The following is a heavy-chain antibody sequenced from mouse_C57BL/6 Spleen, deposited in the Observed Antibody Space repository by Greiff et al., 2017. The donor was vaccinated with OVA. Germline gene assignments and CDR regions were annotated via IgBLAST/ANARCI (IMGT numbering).Heavy chain of an antibody. J-gene: IGHJ1*03. CDR2: IYPGDGDT. V-gene: IGHV1-82*01. CDR1: GYAFSSSW. Sequence: VQLQQSGPELVKPGASVKISCKASGYAFSSSWMNWVKQRPGKGLEWIGRIYPGDGDTNYNGKFKGKATLTADKSSSTAYMQLSSLTSEDSAVYFCATITTVGYFDVWGTGTTVTVSS. D-gene: IGHD1-1*01. CDR3: ATITTVGYFDV.